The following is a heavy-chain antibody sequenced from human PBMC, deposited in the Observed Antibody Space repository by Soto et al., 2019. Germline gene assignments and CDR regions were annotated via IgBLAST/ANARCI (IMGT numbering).Heavy chain of an antibody. D-gene: IGHD6-13*01. V-gene: IGHV3-21*01. CDR2: ISSSSSYI. J-gene: IGHJ3*02. CDR3: ARETGIAAAGKEYDAFDI. CDR1: GFTFSSYS. Sequence: GGSLRLSCAASGFTFSSYSMNWVRQAPGKGLEWVSSISSSSSYIYYADSVKGRFTISRDNAKNSLYLQMNSLRAEDTAVYYCARETGIAAAGKEYDAFDIWGQGTMVTVSS.